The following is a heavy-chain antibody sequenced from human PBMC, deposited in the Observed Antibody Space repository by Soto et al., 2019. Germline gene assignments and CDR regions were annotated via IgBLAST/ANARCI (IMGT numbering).Heavy chain of an antibody. Sequence: GGSLRLSCAASGITFRSYAMNWVRQAPGKGPEWVSGISGSGDRAYHAYSMKGGFTISPDNSSNTLYLLVNSLRAEATAVNYCARGGYSSRGYYFDNWGQGTLVTVSS. CDR1: GITFRSYA. CDR2: ISGSGDRA. V-gene: IGHV3-23*01. D-gene: IGHD6-13*01. CDR3: ARGGYSSRGYYFDN. J-gene: IGHJ4*02.